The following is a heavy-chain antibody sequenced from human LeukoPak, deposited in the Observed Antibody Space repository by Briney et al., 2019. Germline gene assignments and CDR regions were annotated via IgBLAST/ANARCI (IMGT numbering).Heavy chain of an antibody. CDR3: ATRGYSYGYPDY. CDR2: FDPEDGET. V-gene: IGHV1-24*01. Sequence: ASVKVSCKVCGYTLTELSMHWVRQAPGKGLEWMGGFDPEDGETIYAQKFQGRVTMTEDTSTDTAYMELSSLRSEDTAVYYCATRGYSYGYPDYWGQGTLVTVSS. CDR1: GYTLTELS. D-gene: IGHD5-18*01. J-gene: IGHJ4*02.